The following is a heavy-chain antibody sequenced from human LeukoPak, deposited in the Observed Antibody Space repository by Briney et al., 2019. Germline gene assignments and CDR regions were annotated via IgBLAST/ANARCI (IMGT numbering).Heavy chain of an antibody. CDR2: IYYSGNT. CDR1: AGSISSSLYY. Sequence: SETLSLTCTVSAGSISSSLYYWGWIRQPPGKGLEWIGSIYYSGNTYYNPSLKSRVTISVDTSKNHFSLTLSSVTAADTAVYYCARHRNYYYDSSGYYYFDYWGQGTLVTLSS. J-gene: IGHJ4*02. D-gene: IGHD3-22*01. CDR3: ARHRNYYYDSSGYYYFDY. V-gene: IGHV4-39*02.